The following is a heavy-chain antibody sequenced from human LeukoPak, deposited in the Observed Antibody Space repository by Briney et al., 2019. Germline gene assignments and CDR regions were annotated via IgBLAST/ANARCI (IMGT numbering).Heavy chain of an antibody. J-gene: IGHJ4*02. Sequence: PSETLSLTCTVSGGSISSYYWSWIRQPPGKGLEWIGYIYYSGSTNYNPSLKSRVTISVDTSKNQFSLKLSSVTAADTAVYYCARTLREYSGYDSDWGQGTLVTVSS. CDR3: ARTLREYSGYDSD. V-gene: IGHV4-59*01. CDR1: GGSISSYY. D-gene: IGHD5-12*01. CDR2: IYYSGST.